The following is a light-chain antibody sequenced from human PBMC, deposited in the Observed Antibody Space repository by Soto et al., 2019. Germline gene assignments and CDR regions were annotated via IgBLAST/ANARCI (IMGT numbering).Light chain of an antibody. V-gene: IGLV1-44*01. CDR1: SSNIGRNT. Sequence: QPVLTQPPSASGTPGQRVTIYCSGSSSNIGRNTVNWYYQLPGTAPKLLIYSNNQRPSGVPDRFSGSKSGTSASLAISGLQSEDEADYYCAAWDDRLGGLYVFGTGTKVTVL. CDR2: SNN. J-gene: IGLJ1*01. CDR3: AAWDDRLGGLYV.